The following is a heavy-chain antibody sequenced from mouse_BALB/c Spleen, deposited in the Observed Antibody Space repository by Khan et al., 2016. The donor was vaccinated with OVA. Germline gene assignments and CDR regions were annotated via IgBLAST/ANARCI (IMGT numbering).Heavy chain of an antibody. CDR2: INPSTGYT. CDR1: GYTFTSYW. Sequence: QVQLQQPGAELAQPGASVKMSCKTSGYTFTSYWMHWVKQRPGQGLEWIGYINPSTGYTEYNQRFKDKATLTTDKSSSTAYLQLSRLTSEDSAVYYCARRGRYGIFAYWGQGTLVTVSA. D-gene: IGHD2-1*01. V-gene: IGHV1-7*01. J-gene: IGHJ3*01. CDR3: ARRGRYGIFAY.